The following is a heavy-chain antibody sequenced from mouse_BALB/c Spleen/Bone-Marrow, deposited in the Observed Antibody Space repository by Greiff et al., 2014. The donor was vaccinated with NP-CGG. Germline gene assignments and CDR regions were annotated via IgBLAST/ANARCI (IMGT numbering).Heavy chain of an antibody. D-gene: IGHD2-1*01. CDR1: GYTFTSYV. CDR2: INPYNDGT. V-gene: IGHV1-14*01. J-gene: IGHJ2*01. CDR3: ARRRVYGNYIYFDY. Sequence: EVHLVESGPELVKPGASVKMSCKASGYTFTSYVMHWVKQKPGQGLEWIGYINPYNDGTKYNEKFKGKATLTSDKSSSTAYMELSSLTSEDSAVYYCARRRVYGNYIYFDYWGQGTTLTVSS.